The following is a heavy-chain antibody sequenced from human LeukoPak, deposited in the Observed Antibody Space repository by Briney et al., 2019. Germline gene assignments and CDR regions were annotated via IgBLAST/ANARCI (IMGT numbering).Heavy chain of an antibody. V-gene: IGHV3-23*01. CDR1: GFTFSSHP. Sequence: GGSLRLSCGASGFTFSSHPMSWVRQGPGKGLEWVASISGNGANTYFADSVEGRFTISRDNSRNTLFLQMSSLRAEDTAVYYCAKEGSYGYSYFGYWGQGTLVTVSS. CDR2: ISGNGANT. D-gene: IGHD5-18*01. CDR3: AKEGSYGYSYFGY. J-gene: IGHJ4*02.